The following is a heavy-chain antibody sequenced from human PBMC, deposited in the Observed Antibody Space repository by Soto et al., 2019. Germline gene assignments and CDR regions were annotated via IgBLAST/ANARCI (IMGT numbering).Heavy chain of an antibody. J-gene: IGHJ6*03. CDR2: IYYSGST. CDR3: ARHRAYCSSTSCPVYMDV. CDR1: GGSISSYY. Sequence: PSETLSLTCTVSGGSISSYYWSWIRQPPGKGLEWIGYIYYSGSTNYNPSLKSRVTISVDTSKNQFSLKLSSVTAADTAVYYCARHRAYCSSTSCPVYMDVWGKGTTVTVSS. D-gene: IGHD2-2*01. V-gene: IGHV4-59*08.